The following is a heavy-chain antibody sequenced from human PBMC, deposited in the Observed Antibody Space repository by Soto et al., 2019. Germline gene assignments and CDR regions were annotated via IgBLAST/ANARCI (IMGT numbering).Heavy chain of an antibody. V-gene: IGHV4-61*01. CDR2: VYSIGST. J-gene: IGHJ1*01. CDR1: IGSVSNGCYT. CDR3: ASLSAANTRIQF. Sequence: SETLSLTCNVSIGSVSNGCYTWTWIRQPPGKGLEWIGYVYSIGSTKHNPSLKSRVTMSVDASKNQFSLKLTSMTTADTAVYYCASLSAANTRIQFWGQGTLVTVSS. D-gene: IGHD6-13*01.